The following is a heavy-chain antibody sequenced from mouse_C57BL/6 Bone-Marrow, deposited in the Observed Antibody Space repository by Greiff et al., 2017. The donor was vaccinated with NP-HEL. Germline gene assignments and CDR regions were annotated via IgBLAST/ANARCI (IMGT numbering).Heavy chain of an antibody. V-gene: IGHV5-6*01. CDR1: RFTFSSYG. D-gene: IGHD2-3*01. CDR3: ARLPDGYYVDY. J-gene: IGHJ4*01. Sequence: EVQLQESGGDLVKPGGSLKLSCAASRFTFSSYGMSWVRQTPDKRLEWVATISSGGSYTYYPDSVKGRFTISRDNAKNTLYLQMSSLKSEDTAMYYCARLPDGYYVDYWGQGTSVTVSS. CDR2: ISSGGSYT.